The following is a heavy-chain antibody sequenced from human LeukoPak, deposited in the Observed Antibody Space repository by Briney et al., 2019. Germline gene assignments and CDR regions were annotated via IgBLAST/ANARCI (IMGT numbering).Heavy chain of an antibody. Sequence: SSETLSLTCTVSGGSIFSYYWNWIRQPPGKGLEWIGYIYSNGITSYNPSLRSRGTISIATSKNQFSLRLRSVTVADTAVYYCTRMTTGHDYWGQGTLVTVSS. CDR2: IYSNGIT. J-gene: IGHJ4*02. V-gene: IGHV4-4*08. CDR3: TRMTTGHDY. D-gene: IGHD4-17*01. CDR1: GGSIFSYY.